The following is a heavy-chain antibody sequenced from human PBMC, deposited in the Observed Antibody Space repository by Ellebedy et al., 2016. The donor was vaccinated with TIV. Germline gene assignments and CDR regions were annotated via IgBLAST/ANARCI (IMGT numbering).Heavy chain of an antibody. CDR1: GFSFSSYW. V-gene: IGHV3-7*01. D-gene: IGHD4-17*01. Sequence: GGSLRLSCAASGFSFSSYWMSWVRQAPGKGLEWVANIRQDGNDKYYVDSVKGRFALARDHAKNSLYLQMNSLRAEDTAVYYCATDGSYGDYRAPTHAFQIWGRGTLVTVSS. CDR3: ATDGSYGDYRAPTHAFQI. J-gene: IGHJ3*02. CDR2: IRQDGNDK.